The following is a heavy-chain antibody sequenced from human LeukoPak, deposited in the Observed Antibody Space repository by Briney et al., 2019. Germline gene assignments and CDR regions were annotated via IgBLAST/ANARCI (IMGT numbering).Heavy chain of an antibody. CDR3: ASFTVVGSNYYYMGV. CDR1: GITFSDYS. Sequence: GGSLRLSCTASGITFSDYSMNWVRQAPGKGLEWVSYISSSSTAYYADSVRGRFTISRDNAKNSLYLQMSSLRAEDSAVYYCASFTVVGSNYYYMGVWGNGTTVTVSS. D-gene: IGHD3-10*01. CDR2: ISSSSTA. J-gene: IGHJ6*03. V-gene: IGHV3-69-1*01.